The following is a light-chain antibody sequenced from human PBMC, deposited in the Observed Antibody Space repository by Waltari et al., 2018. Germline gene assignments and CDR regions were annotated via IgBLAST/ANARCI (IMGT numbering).Light chain of an antibody. Sequence: EIVLKQTLATLSLSPGERATLTCGASQSVGSYLAWYQQKPGQAPRLLIYDASNRATGIPPRFSGSGSGTDFTLTISSLEPEDFAVYYCQQRSNWPVTFGPGTKVDIK. CDR2: DAS. V-gene: IGKV3-11*01. CDR1: QSVGSY. J-gene: IGKJ3*01. CDR3: QQRSNWPVT.